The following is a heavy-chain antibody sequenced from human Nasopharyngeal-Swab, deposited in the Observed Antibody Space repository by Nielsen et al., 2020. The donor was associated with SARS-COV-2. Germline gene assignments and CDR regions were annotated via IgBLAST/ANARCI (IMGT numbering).Heavy chain of an antibody. J-gene: IGHJ6*03. Sequence: WVRQAPGQGLEWMGGIIPIFGTANYAQKFRGRVTITADESTSTAYMELSSLRSEDTAVYYCARPTVVTPPSYYYYMDVWGKGTTVTVSS. V-gene: IGHV1-69*01. D-gene: IGHD4-23*01. CDR3: ARPTVVTPPSYYYYMDV. CDR2: IIPIFGTA.